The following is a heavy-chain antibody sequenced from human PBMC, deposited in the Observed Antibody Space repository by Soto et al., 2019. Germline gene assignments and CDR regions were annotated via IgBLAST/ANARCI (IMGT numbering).Heavy chain of an antibody. CDR3: ARDPGYSSSWYSFDY. V-gene: IGHV3-33*01. D-gene: IGHD6-13*01. Sequence: QVQLVESGGGVVQPGRSLRLSCAASGFTFSSYGMHWVRQAPGKGLEWVAVIWYDGSNKYYADSVKGRFTISRDNSKNTLYLQMNSLRAEDTAVYYCARDPGYSSSWYSFDYWGQGTLVTVSS. J-gene: IGHJ4*02. CDR2: IWYDGSNK. CDR1: GFTFSSYG.